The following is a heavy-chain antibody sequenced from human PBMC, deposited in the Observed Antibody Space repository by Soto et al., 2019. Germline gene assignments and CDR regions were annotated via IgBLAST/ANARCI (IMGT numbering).Heavy chain of an antibody. CDR1: GFTFSGYT. CDR2: IGNSGDGT. J-gene: IGHJ4*02. V-gene: IGHV3-23*01. CDR3: VKDVWDY. Sequence: EVQLLESGGGLVQPGGSLRLPCAASGFTFSGYTMNWVRQAPGKGLEWVAVIGNSGDGTHYADSVKGRFTISRDNSKNTLYLQMESLRAEDTAVYYCVKDVWDYWGQGVLVTVSS. D-gene: IGHD2-21*01.